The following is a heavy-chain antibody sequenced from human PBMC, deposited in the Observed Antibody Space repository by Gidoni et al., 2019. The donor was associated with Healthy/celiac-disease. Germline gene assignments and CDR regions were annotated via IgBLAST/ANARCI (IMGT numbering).Heavy chain of an antibody. CDR3: ARDLRYSSGWYVGGMDV. CDR2: VSAYNGNT. J-gene: IGHJ6*02. CDR1: GYTFTSYG. V-gene: IGHV1-18*01. D-gene: IGHD6-19*01. Sequence: VQLVQSGAEVKKPGASVTVSCKASGYTFTSYGISWVRQAPGQGLEWMGWVSAYNGNTNYAQKLQGRVTMTTDTSTSTAYMELRSLRSDDTAVYYCARDLRYSSGWYVGGMDVWGQGTTVTVSS.